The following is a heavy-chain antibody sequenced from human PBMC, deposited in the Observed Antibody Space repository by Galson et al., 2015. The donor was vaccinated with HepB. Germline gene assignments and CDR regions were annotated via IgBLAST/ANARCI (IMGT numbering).Heavy chain of an antibody. CDR3: ARGKGYCSGGSCYDYYYYMDV. CDR2: INPNSGGT. V-gene: IGHV1-2*02. Sequence: SVKVSCKASGYTFTGYYMHWVRQAPGQGLEWMGWINPNSGGTNYAQKFQGRVTMTRDTSISTAYMELSSLRSEDTAVYYCARGKGYCSGGSCYDYYYYMDVWGKGTTVTVSS. D-gene: IGHD2-15*01. CDR1: GYTFTGYY. J-gene: IGHJ6*03.